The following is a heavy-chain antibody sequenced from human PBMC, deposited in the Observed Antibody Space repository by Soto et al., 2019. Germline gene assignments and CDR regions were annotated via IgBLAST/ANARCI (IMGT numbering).Heavy chain of an antibody. CDR1: GFTISSSY. D-gene: IGHD3-3*01. CDR2: IYSAGNT. J-gene: IGHJ5*02. V-gene: IGHV3-66*01. Sequence: EVQLVESGGGLVQPGGSLRLSCAASGFTISSSYMSWVRQVPGKGLEWVSLIYSAGNTYYADSVRGRFTISRDNSKNTLYLQMNSVRAEDTAVYYCARAMSEEVLQLPNWFDPWGQGTLVTVSS. CDR3: ARAMSEEVLQLPNWFDP.